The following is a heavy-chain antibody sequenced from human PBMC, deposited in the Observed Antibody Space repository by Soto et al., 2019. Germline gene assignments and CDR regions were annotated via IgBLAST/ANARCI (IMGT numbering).Heavy chain of an antibody. D-gene: IGHD2-2*01. CDR3: ARPSREYQLLSFDY. J-gene: IGHJ4*02. CDR1: GFSFTSYW. V-gene: IGHV5-51*01. Sequence: PRESLKISCKGSGFSFTSYWIAWVRQMPGKGLEWVGIIYPGDSNTRYSPSFQGQVTISADKSINTAYLQWSSLKASDTAMYCCARPSREYQLLSFDYWGQGTLVTVS. CDR2: IYPGDSNT.